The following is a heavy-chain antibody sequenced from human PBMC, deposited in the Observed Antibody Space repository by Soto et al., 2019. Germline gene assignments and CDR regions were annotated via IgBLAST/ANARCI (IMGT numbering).Heavy chain of an antibody. CDR3: ARDSQADSTRNYGMDV. D-gene: IGHD5-18*01. Sequence: GASVKVSCKASGYTFTSYGISWVRQAPGQGLEWMGWINPNSGGTNYAQKFQGWVTMTRDTSISTAYMELSRLRSDDTAVYYCARDSQADSTRNYGMDVWGQGTTVTVSS. CDR1: GYTFTSYG. V-gene: IGHV1-2*04. CDR2: INPNSGGT. J-gene: IGHJ6*02.